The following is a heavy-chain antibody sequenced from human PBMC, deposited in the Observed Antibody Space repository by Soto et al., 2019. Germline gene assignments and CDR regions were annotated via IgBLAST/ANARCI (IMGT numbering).Heavy chain of an antibody. D-gene: IGHD3-10*01. V-gene: IGHV1-46*01. CDR3: AREETYYYGSGSENWFDP. J-gene: IGHJ5*02. CDR1: GYTFTSYY. CDR2: INPSGGST. Sequence: QVQLVQSGAEVKKPGASVKVSCKASGYTFTSYYMHWVRQAPGQGLEWMGIINPSGGSTSYAQKFHGRVTMTRDTSTSTVYMELSSLRSEDTAVYYCAREETYYYGSGSENWFDPWGQGTLVTVSS.